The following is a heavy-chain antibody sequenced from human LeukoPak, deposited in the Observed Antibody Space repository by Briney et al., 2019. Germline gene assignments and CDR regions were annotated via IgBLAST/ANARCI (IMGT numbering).Heavy chain of an antibody. Sequence: GASVKVSCKASGGTFSSYAISWVRQAPGQGLEWMGGFDPEDGETIYAQKFQGRVTMTEDTSTDTAYMELSSLRSEDTAVYYCATLIEYMSKSSDYWGQGTLVTVSS. CDR2: FDPEDGET. CDR3: ATLIEYMSKSSDY. J-gene: IGHJ4*02. V-gene: IGHV1-24*01. D-gene: IGHD6-6*01. CDR1: GGTFSSYA.